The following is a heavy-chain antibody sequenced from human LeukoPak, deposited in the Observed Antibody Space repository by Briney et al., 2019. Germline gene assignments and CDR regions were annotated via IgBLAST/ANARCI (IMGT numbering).Heavy chain of an antibody. J-gene: IGHJ6*03. Sequence: SETLSLTCTVSGGSISSSSYYWGWIRQPPGKGLEWIGSIYYSGSTYYNPSLKSRVTISVDTSKNQFSLKRSSVTAADTAVYYCAREGRGDYQEPYYYYYMDVWGKGTTVTVSS. CDR1: GGSISSSSYY. CDR3: AREGRGDYQEPYYYYYMDV. D-gene: IGHD4-17*01. V-gene: IGHV4-39*02. CDR2: IYYSGST.